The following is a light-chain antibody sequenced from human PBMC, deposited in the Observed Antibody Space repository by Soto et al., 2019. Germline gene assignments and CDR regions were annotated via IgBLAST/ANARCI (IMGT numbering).Light chain of an antibody. V-gene: IGLV2-8*01. CDR3: TSYAGSNNLV. Sequence: QSALTQPPSASGSPGQSVTISCTGTSSHIGGYNYVSWYQQHPGKAPKLIIYEVSKRPSGVPDRFSGSKSGNTASLTVSGLQAEDEADYYCTSYAGSNNLVFAGGTKLTVL. CDR2: EVS. CDR1: SSHIGGYNY. J-gene: IGLJ3*02.